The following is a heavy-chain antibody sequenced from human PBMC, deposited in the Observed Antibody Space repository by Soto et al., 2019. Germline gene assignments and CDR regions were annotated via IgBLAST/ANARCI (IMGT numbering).Heavy chain of an antibody. V-gene: IGHV1-18*01. J-gene: IGHJ6*03. CDR3: ARRDYDYYYYYYMDV. D-gene: IGHD4-17*01. CDR1: GYTFTSYG. Sequence: QVPLVQSGAEVKKPGASVKVSCKASGYTFTSYGISWVRQAPGQGLEWMGWISAYNGNTNYAQKLQDRVTMTTDTSTSTAYMELRSLRSDDTAVYYCARRDYDYYYYYYMDVWGKGTTVTVSS. CDR2: ISAYNGNT.